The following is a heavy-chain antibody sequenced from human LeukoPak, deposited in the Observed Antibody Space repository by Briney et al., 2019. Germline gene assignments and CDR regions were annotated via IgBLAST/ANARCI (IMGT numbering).Heavy chain of an antibody. D-gene: IGHD6-19*01. V-gene: IGHV3-21*01. CDR1: GFTFSSYS. J-gene: IGHJ6*03. CDR2: ISSSSSYI. CDR3: ARRSSSGWYPDYYYYYMDV. Sequence: GGSLRLSCAASGFTFSSYSMNWVRQAPGKGLEWVSSISSSSSYIYYADSVKGRFTISRDNSKNTLYLKMNSLRGEDTAVYYCARRSSSGWYPDYYYYYMDVWGKGTTVTISS.